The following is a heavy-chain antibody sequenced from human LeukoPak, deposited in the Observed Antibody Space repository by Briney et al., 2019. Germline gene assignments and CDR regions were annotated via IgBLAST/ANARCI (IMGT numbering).Heavy chain of an antibody. CDR3: ARRHPQRLRYCSSTSCYKPGKGRFDP. V-gene: IGHV4-34*01. D-gene: IGHD2-2*02. Sequence: PSLKSRVTISVDTSKNQFSLKLSSVTAADTAVYYCARRHPQRLRYCSSTSCYKPGKGRFDPWGQGTLVTVSS. J-gene: IGHJ5*02.